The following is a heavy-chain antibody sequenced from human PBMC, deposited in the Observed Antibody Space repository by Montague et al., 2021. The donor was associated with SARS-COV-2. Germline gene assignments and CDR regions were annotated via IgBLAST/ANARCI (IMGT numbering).Heavy chain of an antibody. V-gene: IGHV4-39*01. J-gene: IGHJ4*02. CDR3: ANMGVGRITIFGVVSRGGLDY. CDR2: IYYSGST. D-gene: IGHD3-3*01. CDR1: GDSISHSSYY. Sequence: SETLSLTCTVSGDSISHSSYYWGWIRQPPGKGLEWIGSIYYSGSTYYNPSLKSRVTISVDTSKNQVSLKLNSVTAADTAVYYCANMGVGRITIFGVVSRGGLDYWGQGTLVTVSS.